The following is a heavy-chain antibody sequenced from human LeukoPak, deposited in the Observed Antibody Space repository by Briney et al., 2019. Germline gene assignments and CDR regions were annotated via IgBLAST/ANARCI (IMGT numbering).Heavy chain of an antibody. CDR3: AREGHQAYYYGSGIAMDV. J-gene: IGHJ6*03. D-gene: IGHD3-10*01. Sequence: SETLSLTCTVSGGSISSYYRSWIRQPPGKGLEWIGYIYYSGSTNYNPSLKSRVTISVDTSKNQFSLKLSSVTAADTAVYYCAREGHQAYYYGSGIAMDVWGKGTTVTVSS. CDR1: GGSISSYY. CDR2: IYYSGST. V-gene: IGHV4-59*01.